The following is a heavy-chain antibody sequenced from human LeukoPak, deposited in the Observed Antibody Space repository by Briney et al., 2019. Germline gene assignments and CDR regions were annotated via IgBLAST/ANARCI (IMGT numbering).Heavy chain of an antibody. V-gene: IGHV1-8*01. CDR1: GYTFTSYD. J-gene: IGHJ4*02. D-gene: IGHD6-13*01. CDR3: ARGIAAAGTPLEFDY. CDR2: MNPNSGNT. Sequence: ASVKVSCKASGYTFTSYDINWVRQATGQGLEWMGWMNPNSGNTGYAQKFQGRVTMTRNTSISTAYMELSSLRSEDTAVYYCARGIAAAGTPLEFDYWAREPWSPSPQ.